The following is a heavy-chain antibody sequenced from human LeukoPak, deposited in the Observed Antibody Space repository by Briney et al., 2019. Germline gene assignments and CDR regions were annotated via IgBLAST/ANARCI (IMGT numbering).Heavy chain of an antibody. D-gene: IGHD3-3*01. CDR1: RFSFSSYT. CDR2: ISSTSS. CDR3: AKEFTIFGGPGYFDY. J-gene: IGHJ4*02. V-gene: IGHV3-21*01. Sequence: GGSLRLSCAASRFSFSSYTMNWVRQAPGKGLEWVSSISSTSSKADSLKGRFTISRDNSKNTLYLQMNSLRAEDTAVYYSAKEFTIFGGPGYFDYWGQGALVTVSS.